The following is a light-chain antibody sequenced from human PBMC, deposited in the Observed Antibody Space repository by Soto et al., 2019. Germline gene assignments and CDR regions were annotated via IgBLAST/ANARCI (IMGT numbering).Light chain of an antibody. CDR3: QQRSNWPR. V-gene: IGKV3-11*01. J-gene: IGKJ1*01. CDR1: QSVSSY. Sequence: EILFTQSPATLSLSPGERATLSCRASQSVSSYLAWYQQKPGQAPRLLIYDASNRATGIPARFSGSGSGTDFTLTISSLEPEDFAVYYCQQRSNWPRFGQGTKVDIK. CDR2: DAS.